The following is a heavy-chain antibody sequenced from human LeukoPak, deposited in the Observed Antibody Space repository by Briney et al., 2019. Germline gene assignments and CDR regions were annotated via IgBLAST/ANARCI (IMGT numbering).Heavy chain of an antibody. Sequence: SETLSLTCAVYGGSFSGYYWSWIRQPPGKGLEWIGEINHSGSTNYNPSLKSRVTISVDTSKNQFSLKLSSVTAADTAVYYCARGPRGSGWYRVTYYFDYWGQGTLVTVSS. CDR2: INHSGST. J-gene: IGHJ4*02. D-gene: IGHD6-19*01. V-gene: IGHV4-34*01. CDR1: GGSFSGYY. CDR3: ARGPRGSGWYRVTYYFDY.